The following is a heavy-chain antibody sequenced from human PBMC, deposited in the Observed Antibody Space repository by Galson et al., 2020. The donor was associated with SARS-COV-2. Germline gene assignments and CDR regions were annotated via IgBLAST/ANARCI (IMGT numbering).Heavy chain of an antibody. CDR3: ARDSVVVVTAATSYYYGMDV. Sequence: KIGESLKISCAASGFTFSDYYMSWIRQAPGKGLEWVSYISSSGSTIYYADSVKGRFTISRDNAKNSLYLQMNSLRAEDTAVYYCARDSVVVVTAATSYYYGMDVWGQGTTVTVSS. D-gene: IGHD2-21*02. J-gene: IGHJ6*02. V-gene: IGHV3-11*01. CDR2: ISSSGSTI. CDR1: GFTFSDYY.